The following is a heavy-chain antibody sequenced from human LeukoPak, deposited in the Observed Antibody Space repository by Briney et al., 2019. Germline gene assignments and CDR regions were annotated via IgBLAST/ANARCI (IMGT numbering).Heavy chain of an antibody. D-gene: IGHD2-15*01. V-gene: IGHV3-9*01. CDR1: GFPLDDYA. CDR3: AKVLDGLAVVGAFDI. CDR2: ISWNSGSI. J-gene: IGHJ3*02. Sequence: GGSLRLSCGASGFPLDDYAMHWVRQAPGKGLEWVSGISWNSGSIGYADPVKGRFTIPRDNAKNSLYLQMNSLRAEDTALYYCAKVLDGLAVVGAFDIWGQGTMVTVSS.